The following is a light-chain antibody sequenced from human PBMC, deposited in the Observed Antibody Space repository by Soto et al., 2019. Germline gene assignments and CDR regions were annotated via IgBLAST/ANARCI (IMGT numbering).Light chain of an antibody. V-gene: IGKV3-20*01. Sequence: DIVLTQSPGTLSLSPGERATLSCRASQSVGSDYLAWYQQKPGQAPRLVIYAASTRATGIPDRFRGSGSGTDFNLTISRLEPEDFAVYYCQQYLRSLPITFGPGTKVDIK. CDR1: QSVGSDY. CDR3: QQYLRSLPIT. CDR2: AAS. J-gene: IGKJ3*01.